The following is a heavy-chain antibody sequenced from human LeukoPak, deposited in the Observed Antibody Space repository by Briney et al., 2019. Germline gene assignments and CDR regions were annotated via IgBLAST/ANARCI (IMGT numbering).Heavy chain of an antibody. CDR3: ARGDFGVVTHFDY. CDR2: IKQDGGEK. Sequence: GGSLRLSCTASGFTISSNWMSWVRQAPGRGLEWVANIKQDGGEKYYVDSVKGRFTISRDNAKNSLYLQMNSLRAEDTAIYYCARGDFGVVTHFDYWGQGTLVTVSS. J-gene: IGHJ4*02. V-gene: IGHV3-7*01. D-gene: IGHD3-3*01. CDR1: GFTISSNW.